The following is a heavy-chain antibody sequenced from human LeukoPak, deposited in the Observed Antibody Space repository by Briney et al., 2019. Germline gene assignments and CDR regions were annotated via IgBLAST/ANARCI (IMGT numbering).Heavy chain of an antibody. Sequence: SQTLSLTCAISGDSISSNSAAWSWIRQSPSRGLEWLGRTYYKSKGYNDYAVSVNSRITINPDTSKNQFSMHLKSVTPEDTAIYYCARGWFSSSWYRHHYYYYMDVWGKGTTVTISS. J-gene: IGHJ6*03. D-gene: IGHD6-13*01. CDR3: ARGWFSSSWYRHHYYYYMDV. V-gene: IGHV6-1*01. CDR1: GDSISSNSAA. CDR2: TYYKSKGYN.